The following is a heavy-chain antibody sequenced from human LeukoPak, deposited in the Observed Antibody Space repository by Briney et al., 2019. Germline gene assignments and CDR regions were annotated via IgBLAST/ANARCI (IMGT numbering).Heavy chain of an antibody. V-gene: IGHV3-20*04. CDR2: INWNGGST. CDR1: GFTFSSYW. Sequence: PGGSLRLSCAASGFTFSSYWMHWVRQAPGKGLEWVSGINWNGGSTGYADSVKGRFTISRDNAKNSLYLQMNSLRAEDTALYYCARERLPGMEVWDAFDIWGQGTMVTVSS. CDR3: ARERLPGMEVWDAFDI. J-gene: IGHJ3*02. D-gene: IGHD2-8*02.